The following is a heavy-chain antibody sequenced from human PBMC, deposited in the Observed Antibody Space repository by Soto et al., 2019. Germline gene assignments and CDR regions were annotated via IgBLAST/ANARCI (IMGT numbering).Heavy chain of an antibody. V-gene: IGHV3-48*02. D-gene: IGHD3-22*01. CDR2: IGSSSTTI. CDR1: GFNFSTYS. Sequence: HPGGSLRLSCAASGFNFSTYSMNWVRQAPGKGLEWVSYIGSSSTTIYYADSVKGRFTISRDNAKNSLYLQMNSLRDEDTAVYYCARDQYYYDSSGYSPFDYWGQGTLVTVSS. CDR3: ARDQYYYDSSGYSPFDY. J-gene: IGHJ4*02.